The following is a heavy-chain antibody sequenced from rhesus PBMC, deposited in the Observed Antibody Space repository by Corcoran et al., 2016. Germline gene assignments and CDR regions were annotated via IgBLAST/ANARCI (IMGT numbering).Heavy chain of an antibody. J-gene: IGHJ4*01. CDR3: ARQNGYNYGAYDY. CDR1: GYSITSGYY. D-gene: IGHD5-36*01. CDR2: VSSGRPK. Sequence: QVQLQESGPGLVKPSETLSLTCAVSGYSITSGYYLAWFRQTPGKGRGWVWHVSSGRPKYLNPSHKSRVMMSVDTSRNQVSLRLSSLTAADTAVYYCARQNGYNYGAYDYWGQGVLVTVSS. V-gene: IGHV4S14*01.